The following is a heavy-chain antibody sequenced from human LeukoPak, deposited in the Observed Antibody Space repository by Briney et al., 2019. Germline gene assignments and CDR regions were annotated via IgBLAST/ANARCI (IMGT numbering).Heavy chain of an antibody. CDR1: GGSISSGGYF. J-gene: IGHJ4*02. Sequence: SQTLSLTCTVSGGSISSGGYFWSWIRHPPGQALEWVGYIYYDERSYYNPSLEGRVTISVDGSKNQFSLKMNSVTAADTAVYYCAREQVATLGYWGQGTLVTVSS. CDR3: AREQVATLGY. CDR2: IYYDERS. V-gene: IGHV4-30-4*01.